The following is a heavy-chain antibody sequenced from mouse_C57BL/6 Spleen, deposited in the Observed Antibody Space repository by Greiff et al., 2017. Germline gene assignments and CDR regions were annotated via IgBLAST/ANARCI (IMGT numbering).Heavy chain of an antibody. J-gene: IGHJ3*01. CDR2: ISSGGSYT. V-gene: IGHV5-6*01. Sequence: EVKLQESGGDLVKPGGSLKLSCAASGFTFSSYGMSWVRQTPDKRLEWVATISSGGSYTYYPDSVKGRFTISRDNAKNTLYLQMSSLKSEDTAMYYCARYYYGSSSPFAYWGQGTLVTVSA. CDR1: GFTFSSYG. D-gene: IGHD1-1*01. CDR3: ARYYYGSSSPFAY.